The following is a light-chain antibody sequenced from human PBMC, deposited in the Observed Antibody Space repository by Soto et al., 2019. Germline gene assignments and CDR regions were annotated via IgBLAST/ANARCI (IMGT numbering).Light chain of an antibody. V-gene: IGKV3-20*01. J-gene: IGKJ1*01. CDR3: QQYGSSPS. CDR1: QSVSSN. Sequence: EIVMTQSPATLSVSPGERATLSCRASQSVSSNLAWYQQKPGQAPRLLIYGASTTATGIPNRLSGSGSGTDLTLTIRRQDPEDSAVYYCQQYGSSPSFGQGTKVDIK. CDR2: GAS.